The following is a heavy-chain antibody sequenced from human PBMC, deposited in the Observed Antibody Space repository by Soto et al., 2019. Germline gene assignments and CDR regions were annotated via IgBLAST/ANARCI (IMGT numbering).Heavy chain of an antibody. CDR3: ARDNSQNYGTPAASSWFHP. Sequence: GASVKVSCKASGFSFSDYFMHWVRQAPGQGLEWMGIINPSGGSRNYAQKFQGRVTITRDTSTSTVYMDLSILRYEDTPVYYCARDNSQNYGTPAASSWFHPWGQGTPVTVSS. D-gene: IGHD2-15*01. CDR2: INPSGGSR. V-gene: IGHV1-46*01. CDR1: GFSFSDYF. J-gene: IGHJ5*02.